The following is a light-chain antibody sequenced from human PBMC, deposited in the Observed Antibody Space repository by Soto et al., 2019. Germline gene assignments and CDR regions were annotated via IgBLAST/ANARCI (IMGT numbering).Light chain of an antibody. J-gene: IGLJ1*01. CDR3: CSYAHGSIYV. Sequence: QSVLTQPASVSGPPGQSITISCTGTRGDIGFYNYVSWYQQHPGKAPKLLIYGVANRPSGVSARFSGSKSGSTASLTISGLQAEDEADYYCCSYAHGSIYVFGTGTKVTVL. CDR1: RGDIGFYNY. V-gene: IGLV2-14*01. CDR2: GVA.